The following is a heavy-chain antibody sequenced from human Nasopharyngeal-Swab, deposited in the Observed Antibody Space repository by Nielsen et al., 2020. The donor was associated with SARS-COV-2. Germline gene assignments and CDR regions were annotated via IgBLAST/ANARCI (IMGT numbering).Heavy chain of an antibody. CDR2: INEDGSIT. CDR3: GRDLGGRFST. D-gene: IGHD3-16*01. CDR1: GFTSGDYV. V-gene: IGHV3-74*01. Sequence: GESLKISCTTSGFTSGDYVINWVRQAPGKGLVWVSRINEDGSITNYADSVEGRFTISRDNAKNTLFLHMNSLRAEDTAVYYCGRDLGGRFSTWGQGALVTASS. J-gene: IGHJ5*02.